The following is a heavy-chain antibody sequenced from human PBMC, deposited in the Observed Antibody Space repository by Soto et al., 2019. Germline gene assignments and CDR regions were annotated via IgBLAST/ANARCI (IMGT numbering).Heavy chain of an antibody. Sequence: EVQLVESGGDFVQPGGSLRLSCAASGFTFSSYWMHWVRQVPGKGLVWVSRINSDGSRVNYADSVKGRFAISRDNDNNTLYLHLNTLTVEDTAMYFCAIGGSCAYYQDFWGRGTLVTVSS. CDR2: INSDGSRV. D-gene: IGHD2-15*01. V-gene: IGHV3-74*01. J-gene: IGHJ4*02. CDR1: GFTFSSYW. CDR3: AIGGSCAYYQDF.